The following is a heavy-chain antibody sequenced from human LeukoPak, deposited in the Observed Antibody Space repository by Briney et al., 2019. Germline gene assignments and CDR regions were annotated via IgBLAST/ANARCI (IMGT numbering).Heavy chain of an antibody. D-gene: IGHD4-11*01. Sequence: GRSLRLSCAASGFTFSSYGMHWVRQAPGKGLEWVAVIWYDGSNKYYADSVKGRFTISRDNSKNTLYLQMNSLRAEDTAVYYCARDLSLASTVTTGGEDFDYWGQGTLVTVSS. CDR2: IWYDGSNK. CDR3: ARDLSLASTVTTGGEDFDY. CDR1: GFTFSSYG. V-gene: IGHV3-33*01. J-gene: IGHJ4*02.